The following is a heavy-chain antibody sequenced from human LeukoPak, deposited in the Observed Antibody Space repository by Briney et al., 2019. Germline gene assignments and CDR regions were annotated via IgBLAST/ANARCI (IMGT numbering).Heavy chain of an antibody. Sequence: GGSLRLSCAASGFTFSSYGMNWVRPAPGKGLAWVSSITSSSSYIYYADSVKGRFTISRDNAKNSLYLQMNSLRAEDTAVYYCARSYSSSRGTFDYWGQGTLVTVSS. CDR1: GFTFSSYG. J-gene: IGHJ4*02. D-gene: IGHD6-6*01. CDR2: ITSSSSYI. CDR3: ARSYSSSRGTFDY. V-gene: IGHV3-21*01.